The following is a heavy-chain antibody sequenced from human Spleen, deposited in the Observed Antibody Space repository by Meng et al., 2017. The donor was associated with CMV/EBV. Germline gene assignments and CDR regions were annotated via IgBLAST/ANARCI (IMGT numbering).Heavy chain of an antibody. CDR1: GGSITGSSYY. Sequence: SETLSLTCTVSGGSITGSSYYWGWLRQPPGKGLEWIGTFHHSGSTYYNASLKTRVTISIDTSKNQFSLRLHSVTAADTAVYYCARDESYYGVDVWGQGATVTVS. CDR2: FHHSGST. CDR3: ARDESYYGVDV. J-gene: IGHJ6*02. V-gene: IGHV4-39*07.